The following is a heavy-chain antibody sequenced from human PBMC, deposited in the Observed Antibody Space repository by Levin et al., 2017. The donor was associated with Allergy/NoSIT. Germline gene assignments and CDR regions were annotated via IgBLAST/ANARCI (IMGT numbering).Heavy chain of an antibody. J-gene: IGHJ4*02. CDR2: IKSKTDGGTT. CDR1: GFTFSNAW. CDR3: KGNYDFRQENDY. V-gene: IGHV3-15*01. D-gene: IGHD3-3*01. Sequence: GESLKISCAASGFTFSNAWMSWVRQAPGKGLEWVGRIKSKTDGGTTDYAAPVKGRFTISRDDSKNTLYLQMNSLKTEDTAVYYCKGNYDFRQENDYWGQGTLVTVSS.